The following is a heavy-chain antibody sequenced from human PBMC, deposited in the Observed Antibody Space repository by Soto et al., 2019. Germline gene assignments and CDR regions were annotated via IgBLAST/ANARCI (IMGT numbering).Heavy chain of an antibody. CDR1: GYTFTSFG. CDR2: ISAYNGGA. D-gene: IGHD2-15*01. V-gene: IGHV1-18*01. Sequence: ASVKVSCKAPGYTFTSFGISWVRQAPGQVLEWMGWISAYNGGAIYXXKVQGRVXXTADRATSIAXVELRSLRSDDTAVYHCARDRWPPSWFDPXX. CDR3: ARDRWPPSWFDP. J-gene: IGHJ5*02.